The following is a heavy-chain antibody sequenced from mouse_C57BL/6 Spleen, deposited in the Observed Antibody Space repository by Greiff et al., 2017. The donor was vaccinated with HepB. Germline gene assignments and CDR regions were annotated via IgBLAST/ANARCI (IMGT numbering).Heavy chain of an antibody. D-gene: IGHD1-1*01. V-gene: IGHV1-80*01. J-gene: IGHJ2*01. CDR2: IYPGDGDT. CDR3: ARPNYYGSSRFSYFDY. Sequence: VQLVESGAELVKPGASVKISCKASGYAFSSYWMNWVKQRPGKGLEWIGQIYPGDGDTNYNGKFKGKATLTADKSSSTAYMQLSSLTSEDSAVYFCARPNYYGSSRFSYFDYWGQGTTLTVSS. CDR1: GYAFSSYW.